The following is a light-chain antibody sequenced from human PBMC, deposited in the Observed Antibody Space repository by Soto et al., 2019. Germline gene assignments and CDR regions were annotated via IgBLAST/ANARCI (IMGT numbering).Light chain of an antibody. CDR2: SSN. CDR1: SSNIGTNT. V-gene: IGLV1-44*01. Sequence: QSALTQPPSASGTPGQRVTISCSGSSSNIGTNTVNWYQQFPRSAPKLRMYSSNQRPSGVPDRFSGSKSGTSASLAISGLQSEDEADYYCAAWDGSLNVVLFGGGTKLTVL. J-gene: IGLJ3*02. CDR3: AAWDGSLNVVL.